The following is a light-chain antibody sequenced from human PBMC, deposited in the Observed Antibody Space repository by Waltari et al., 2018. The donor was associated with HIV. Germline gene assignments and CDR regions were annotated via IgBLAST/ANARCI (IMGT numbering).Light chain of an antibody. CDR1: QSISNY. CDR2: AAS. CDR3: QQTYSIPNS. J-gene: IGKJ2*03. V-gene: IGKV1-39*01. Sequence: DIKMTQSPSALSASVGDRVTITCRASQSISNYVHWYQQTPGKAPRLLIYAASTLQSGVPSRFSGGGSGTEFSLTISSLQPEDFAIYYCQQTYSIPNSFGQGTKVEIK.